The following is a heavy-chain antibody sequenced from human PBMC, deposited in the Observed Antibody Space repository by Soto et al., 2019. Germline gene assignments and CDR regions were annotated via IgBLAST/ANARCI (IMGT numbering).Heavy chain of an antibody. V-gene: IGHV3-21*01. Sequence: EVQLVESGGGLVKPGGSLRLSCAASGFTFSSYSMNWVLQAPGKGLEWVSSISSSSSYIYYADLVKGRFTISRDNAKNSLYLQMNSLRAEDTAVYYCARVFYPSYYYYYMDVWGKGTTVTVSS. CDR1: GFTFSSYS. D-gene: IGHD3-16*02. CDR2: ISSSSSYI. CDR3: ARVFYPSYYYYYMDV. J-gene: IGHJ6*03.